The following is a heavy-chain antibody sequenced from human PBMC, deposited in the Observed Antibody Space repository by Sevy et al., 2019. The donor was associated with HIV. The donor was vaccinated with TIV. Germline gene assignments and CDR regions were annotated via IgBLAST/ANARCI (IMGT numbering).Heavy chain of an antibody. CDR3: ARDQDDFWSGYLYGMDV. CDR2: IYYSGST. D-gene: IGHD3-3*01. V-gene: IGHV4-59*01. J-gene: IGHJ6*02. Sequence: SETLSLTCTVSGGSISSYYWSWIRQPPGKGLEWIGYIYYSGSTNYNPSLKSRVTISVDTSKNQLSLKLSSVTAADTAVYYCARDQDDFWSGYLYGMDVWGQGTTVTVSS. CDR1: GGSISSYY.